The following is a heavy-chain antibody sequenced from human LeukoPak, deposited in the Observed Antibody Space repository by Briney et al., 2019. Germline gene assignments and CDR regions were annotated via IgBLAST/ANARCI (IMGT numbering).Heavy chain of an antibody. V-gene: IGHV3-7*01. Sequence: GGSLRPSCAASGFTFSSFYMTWVRQAPGKGLEWVATIKQDGSDKHYVDSVKGRFIISRDNAKNSLYLQMNSLRAEDTAVYYCARTTILDYWGQGTLVTVSS. D-gene: IGHD4-17*01. CDR2: IKQDGSDK. CDR1: GFTFSSFY. J-gene: IGHJ4*02. CDR3: ARTTILDY.